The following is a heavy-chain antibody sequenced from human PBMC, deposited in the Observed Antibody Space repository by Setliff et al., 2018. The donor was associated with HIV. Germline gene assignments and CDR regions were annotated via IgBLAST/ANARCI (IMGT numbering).Heavy chain of an antibody. CDR2: IYYTGST. D-gene: IGHD3-10*01. CDR1: GGSMSSYY. J-gene: IGHJ4*02. Sequence: SETLSLTCTASGGSMSSYYWSWIRQPPGKGLEWIGSIYYTGSTDYNPSLMSRVTISLDTPKNQFSLKLNSVIAADTAVYYCARNRVPSSLWGQGTLVTVSS. CDR3: ARNRVPSSL. V-gene: IGHV4-59*01.